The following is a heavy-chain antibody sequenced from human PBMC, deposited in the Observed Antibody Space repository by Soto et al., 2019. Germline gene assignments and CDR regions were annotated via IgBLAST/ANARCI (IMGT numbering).Heavy chain of an antibody. Sequence: PSETLSLTCTVSGGSISSSSYYLGWIRHPPGKGLEWIGSIYYSGSTYYNPSLKSRVTISVDTSKNQFSLKLSSVTAADTAVYYCARLMRGYSYGYSYFDYLGQGTLVTVSS. J-gene: IGHJ4*02. V-gene: IGHV4-39*01. CDR1: GGSISSSSYY. D-gene: IGHD5-18*01. CDR3: ARLMRGYSYGYSYFDY. CDR2: IYYSGST.